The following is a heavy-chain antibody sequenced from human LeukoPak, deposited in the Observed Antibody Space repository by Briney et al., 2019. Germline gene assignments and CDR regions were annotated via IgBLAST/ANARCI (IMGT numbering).Heavy chain of an antibody. J-gene: IGHJ4*02. Sequence: GGSLRLSCAASGFTFSSYAMHWVRQAPGKGLEWVAVISYDGSNKYYADSVKGRFTISRDNSKNTLYLQMNSLRAEDTAVYYCAGDSQRYSSGWYYRDDYWGQGTLVTVSS. CDR3: AGDSQRYSSGWYYRDDY. V-gene: IGHV3-30-3*01. D-gene: IGHD6-19*01. CDR1: GFTFSSYA. CDR2: ISYDGSNK.